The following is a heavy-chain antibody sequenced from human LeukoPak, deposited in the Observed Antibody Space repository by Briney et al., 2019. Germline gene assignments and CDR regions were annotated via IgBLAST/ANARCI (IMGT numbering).Heavy chain of an antibody. J-gene: IGHJ3*02. V-gene: IGHV3-15*01. D-gene: IGHD3-3*01. Sequence: NPGGSLRLPCAASGLTFTNAWMSWVRQAPGKGLEWVGRFKTKTDGGTTDYAAPVKGRFTISRDASKNTLYLQMDSLKTEDTAMYYCTTDNWRGLDAFDIWGQGTMVTVSS. CDR2: FKTKTDGGTT. CDR3: TTDNWRGLDAFDI. CDR1: GLTFTNAW.